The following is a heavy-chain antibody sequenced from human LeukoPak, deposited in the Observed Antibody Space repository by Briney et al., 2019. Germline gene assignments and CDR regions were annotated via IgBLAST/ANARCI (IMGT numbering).Heavy chain of an antibody. V-gene: IGHV6-1*01. D-gene: IGHD3-22*01. CDR3: AREKTYYYDSSGSYYFDY. Sequence: SQTLSLTCAISGDSVSSNSAAWNWIRQSPSRGLEWLGRTYYRSKWYNDYAVSVKSRITINPDTSKNQFSLQLNSVTPEDTAVYYCAREKTYYYDSSGSYYFDYWDQGTLVTVSS. CDR2: TYYRSKWYN. J-gene: IGHJ4*02. CDR1: GDSVSSNSAA.